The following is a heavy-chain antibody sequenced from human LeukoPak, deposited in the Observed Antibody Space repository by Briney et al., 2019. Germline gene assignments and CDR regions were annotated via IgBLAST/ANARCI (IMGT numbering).Heavy chain of an antibody. CDR3: ARLRYDSSGYVY. Sequence: GESLKISCKGSGYSFTSYWISWVRQMPGKGLEWMGRIDPSDSYTKYSPSFQGHVTISVDKSISTAYLQWSSLKASDSAMYYCARLRYDSSGYVYWGQGTLVTVSS. J-gene: IGHJ4*02. V-gene: IGHV5-10-1*01. CDR1: GYSFTSYW. D-gene: IGHD3-22*01. CDR2: IDPSDSYT.